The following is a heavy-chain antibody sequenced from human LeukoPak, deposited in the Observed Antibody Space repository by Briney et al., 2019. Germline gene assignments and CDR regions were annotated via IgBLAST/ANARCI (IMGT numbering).Heavy chain of an antibody. D-gene: IGHD2-2*01. Sequence: PGGSLRLSCAASGFTVSSNYMSWVRQAPGKGLELVSVIYSGGSTYYADSVKGRFTISRDNSKNTLYLQMNSLRAEDTAVYYCALGYCSSTSCHAGDYWGQGTLVTVSS. CDR2: IYSGGST. CDR1: GFTVSSNY. J-gene: IGHJ4*02. V-gene: IGHV3-53*01. CDR3: ALGYCSSTSCHAGDY.